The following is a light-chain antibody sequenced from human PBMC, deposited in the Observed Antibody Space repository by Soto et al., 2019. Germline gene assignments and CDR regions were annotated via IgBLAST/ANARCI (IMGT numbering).Light chain of an antibody. CDR3: QQYESSPRT. V-gene: IGKV3-20*01. CDR2: GAT. CDR1: QSVSSNY. Sequence: EIVLTQSPGTLSLSPGDSATLSCRASQSVSSNYLAWYQRKPGQGPRLLIYGATSRPTGIPDRFSASGSGTDFTPTISRLEPEDFAVYYCQQYESSPRTFGQGTKVDIK. J-gene: IGKJ1*01.